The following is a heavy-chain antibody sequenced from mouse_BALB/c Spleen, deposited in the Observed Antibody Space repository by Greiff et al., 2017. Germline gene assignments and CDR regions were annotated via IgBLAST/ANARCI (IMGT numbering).Heavy chain of an antibody. Sequence: EVKLVESGGGLVKPGGSRKLSCAASGFTFSDYGMAWVRQAPGKGPEWVAFISNLAYSIYYADTVTGRFTISRENAKNTLYLEMSSLRSEDTAMYYCARGWEFAYWGQGTLVTVSA. V-gene: IGHV5-15*02. D-gene: IGHD4-1*01. CDR2: ISNLAYSI. J-gene: IGHJ3*01. CDR3: ARGWEFAY. CDR1: GFTFSDYG.